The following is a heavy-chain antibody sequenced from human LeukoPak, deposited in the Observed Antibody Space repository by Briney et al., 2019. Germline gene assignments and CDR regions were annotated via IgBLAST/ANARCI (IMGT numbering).Heavy chain of an antibody. CDR3: AKGRRFPVDFDF. CDR2: ISGSGGTT. D-gene: IGHD3-16*01. CDR1: GFTFSNNA. V-gene: IGHV3-23*01. Sequence: GGFLRLSCAASGFTFSNNAMTWVRQAPGKGLEWVSSISGSGGTTFYADSVKGRFTISRDNSKNTLYLQMNSLRAEDTAVYFCAKGRRFPVDFDFWGQGILVTVSS. J-gene: IGHJ4*02.